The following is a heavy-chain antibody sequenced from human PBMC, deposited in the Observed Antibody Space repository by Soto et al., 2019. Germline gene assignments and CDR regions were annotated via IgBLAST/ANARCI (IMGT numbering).Heavy chain of an antibody. Sequence: PSETLSLTCTVSGGSISSGGYYWSWIRQHPGKGLEWIGYIYYSGSTYYNPSLKSRVTISVDTSKNQFSLKLSRLRSDDTAVYYCAILEVVPAAILWEWFDPWGQGTLVTVSS. D-gene: IGHD2-2*01. CDR2: IYYSGST. V-gene: IGHV4-31*03. J-gene: IGHJ5*02. CDR1: GGSISSGGYY. CDR3: AILEVVPAAILWEWFDP.